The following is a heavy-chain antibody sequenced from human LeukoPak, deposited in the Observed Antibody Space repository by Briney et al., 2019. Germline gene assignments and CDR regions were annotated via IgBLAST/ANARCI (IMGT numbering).Heavy chain of an antibody. Sequence: PSETLSLTCTVSGGSISSYYWSWIRQPPGKGLEWIGEINHSGSTNYNPSLKSRVTISVDTSKNQFSLKLSSVTAADTAVYYCAIRPRDDSSGYYYYYYGMDVWGQGTMVTVSS. V-gene: IGHV4-34*01. CDR2: INHSGST. J-gene: IGHJ6*02. CDR3: AIRPRDDSSGYYYYYYGMDV. D-gene: IGHD3-22*01. CDR1: GGSISSYY.